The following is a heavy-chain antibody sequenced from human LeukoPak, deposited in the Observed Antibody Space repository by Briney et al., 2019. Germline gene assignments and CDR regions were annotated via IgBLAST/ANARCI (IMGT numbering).Heavy chain of an antibody. V-gene: IGHV4-59*08. D-gene: IGHD6-6*01. Sequence: NPSETLSLTCTVSGGSISSYYWSWIRQPPGKGLEWIGYIYYSGSTNYNPSLKSRVTISVDTSKNQFSLKLSSVTAADTAVYYCARGAARSHYYGMDVWGQGTTVTVSS. CDR3: ARGAARSHYYGMDV. CDR2: IYYSGST. CDR1: GGSISSYY. J-gene: IGHJ6*02.